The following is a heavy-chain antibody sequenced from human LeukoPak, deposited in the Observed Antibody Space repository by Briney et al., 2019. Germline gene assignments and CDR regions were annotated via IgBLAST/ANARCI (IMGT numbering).Heavy chain of an antibody. D-gene: IGHD6-19*01. CDR1: GFTFSSYV. CDR2: IYSGGGT. CDR3: AREGSSGFLGY. Sequence: GGSLRLSCAASGFTFSSYVMNWVRQAPGKGLQWVSLIYSGGGTYYADSVKGRFTISRDNSKNTLYLQMNSLRAEDTAVYYCAREGSSGFLGYWGQGTLVTVSS. J-gene: IGHJ4*02. V-gene: IGHV3-53*01.